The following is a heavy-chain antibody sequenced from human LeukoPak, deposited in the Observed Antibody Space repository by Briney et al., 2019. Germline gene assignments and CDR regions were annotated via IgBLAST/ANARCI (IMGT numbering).Heavy chain of an antibody. Sequence: PGGSLRLSCAASEFTFSSYEMNWVRQAPGKGLEWVSSISSSSSYIYYADSVKGRFTISRDNAKNSLYLQMNSLRAEDTAVYYCARERGGAARPPYYYVDVWGKGTTVTVSS. CDR2: ISSSSSYI. J-gene: IGHJ6*03. D-gene: IGHD6-6*01. CDR3: ARERGGAARPPYYYVDV. CDR1: EFTFSSYE. V-gene: IGHV3-21*01.